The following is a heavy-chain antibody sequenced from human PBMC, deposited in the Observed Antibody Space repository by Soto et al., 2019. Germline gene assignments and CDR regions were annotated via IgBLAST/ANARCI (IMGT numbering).Heavy chain of an antibody. V-gene: IGHV3-53*01. D-gene: IGHD3-16*01. CDR3: ARVGGDYDYGMDV. CDR2: IYSGGST. J-gene: IGHJ6*02. Sequence: EVQLVESGGGLIQPGGSLRLSCAASGFTVSSNYMSWVRQAPGKGLEWVSVIYSGGSTYYADSVKGRFTISRDNSKNTLYVQMNGLRAEDTAVYYCARVGGDYDYGMDVWGQGTTGTVSS. CDR1: GFTVSSNY.